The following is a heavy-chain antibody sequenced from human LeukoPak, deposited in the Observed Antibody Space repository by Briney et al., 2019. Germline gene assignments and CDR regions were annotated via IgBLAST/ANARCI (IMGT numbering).Heavy chain of an antibody. D-gene: IGHD1-1*01. V-gene: IGHV1-69*05. CDR3: ARGPELERFDY. CDR2: IIPIFGTA. CDR1: GGTFSSYA. J-gene: IGHJ4*02. Sequence: SVKVSCKASGGTFSSYAINWVRRAPGQGLEWMGGIIPIFGTANYAQTFQGRVTITTDESTSTAHMELSSLTSEDTAVYYCARGPELERFDYWGQGTLVTVSS.